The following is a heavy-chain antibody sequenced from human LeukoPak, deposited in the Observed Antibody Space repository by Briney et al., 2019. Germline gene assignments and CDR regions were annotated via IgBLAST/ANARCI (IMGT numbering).Heavy chain of an antibody. J-gene: IGHJ4*02. Sequence: ASVKVSFKAPGYTFTSYYMHWVRQAPGQGREWMGWINPNSGGTNYAQKFQGRVTMTRDTSISTAYMELSRLRSDDRAVYYCARDKDYYDSSGYYPLDYWGQGTLVTVSS. V-gene: IGHV1-2*02. CDR1: GYTFTSYY. D-gene: IGHD3-22*01. CDR3: ARDKDYYDSSGYYPLDY. CDR2: INPNSGGT.